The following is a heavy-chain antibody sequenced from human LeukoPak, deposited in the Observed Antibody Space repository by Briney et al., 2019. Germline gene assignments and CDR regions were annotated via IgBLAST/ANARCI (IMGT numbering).Heavy chain of an antibody. Sequence: KASQTLSLTCTASGDSMTRGGYYWSWVRQHPGKGLEWIGSIYHSGTTFYNPSLEGRAAISVDTSQNQFSLKLTSVTAADTAVYYCARAVDYRNYFDYWGQGTLVTVSS. D-gene: IGHD4-11*01. CDR3: ARAVDYRNYFDY. CDR1: GDSMTRGGYY. CDR2: IYHSGTT. V-gene: IGHV4-31*03. J-gene: IGHJ4*02.